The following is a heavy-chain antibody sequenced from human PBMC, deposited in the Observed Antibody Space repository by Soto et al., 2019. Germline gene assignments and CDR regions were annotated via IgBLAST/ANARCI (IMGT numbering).Heavy chain of an antibody. J-gene: IGHJ4*02. D-gene: IGHD3-10*01. CDR1: EFTISDYS. Sequence: EVQLVESGGGLVKPGGSLRLSCAASEFTISDYSMNWVRQAPGKGLEWVSSISSSSSYRYYADSMKGRFTISRDNAKNSLYLQMSSLRVEDTAVYYCASRGSYGWGTYLDYWGQGTLVTVSS. CDR2: ISSSSSYR. V-gene: IGHV3-21*01. CDR3: ASRGSYGWGTYLDY.